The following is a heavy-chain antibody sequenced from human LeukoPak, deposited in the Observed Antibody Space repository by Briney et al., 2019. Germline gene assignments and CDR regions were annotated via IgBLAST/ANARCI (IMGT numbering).Heavy chain of an antibody. D-gene: IGHD3-3*01. CDR2: INPNGGGT. CDR3: ARGTYYDFSSGRRAAGHFDY. Sequence: ASVKVSCKASGYTFTGYYMHWVRQAPGQGLEWMGWINPNGGGTNYAQKFQGRVTMTRDTSISTAYMELSRLRSDDTAVYYCARGTYYDFSSGRRAAGHFDYWGQGTLVTVSS. J-gene: IGHJ4*02. CDR1: GYTFTGYY. V-gene: IGHV1-2*02.